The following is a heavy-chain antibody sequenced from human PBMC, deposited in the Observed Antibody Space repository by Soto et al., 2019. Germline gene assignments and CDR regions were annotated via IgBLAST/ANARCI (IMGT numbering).Heavy chain of an antibody. CDR3: ARALIQLWPHYYYGMDV. J-gene: IGHJ6*02. V-gene: IGHV4-30-4*01. Sequence: SETLSLTCTVSGDSISSGDYYWSWIRQPPGKGLEWIGYIYYSGTTYYNPSLKSRVTISVDTSKNQFSLKVNSVTAADTAVYYCARALIQLWPHYYYGMDVWGPGTKVTVSS. CDR1: GDSISSGDYY. CDR2: IYYSGTT. D-gene: IGHD5-18*01.